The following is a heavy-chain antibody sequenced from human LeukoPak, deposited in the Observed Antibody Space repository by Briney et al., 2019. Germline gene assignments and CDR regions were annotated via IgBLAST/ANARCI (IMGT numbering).Heavy chain of an antibody. Sequence: PGGSLRLSCAASGFTVSSNYMSWVRQAPGKGLEWVSVIYSGGSTYYADSVKGRFTISRDNAKNSLYLQMNSLRAEDTAVYYCARTNSSGYKEAFDIWGQGTMVTVSS. V-gene: IGHV3-66*01. CDR2: IYSGGST. D-gene: IGHD3-22*01. CDR3: ARTNSSGYKEAFDI. CDR1: GFTVSSNY. J-gene: IGHJ3*02.